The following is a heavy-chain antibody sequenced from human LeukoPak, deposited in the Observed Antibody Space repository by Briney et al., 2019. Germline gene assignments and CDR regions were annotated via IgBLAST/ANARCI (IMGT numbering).Heavy chain of an antibody. CDR1: GGSISSGGHY. CDR2: IYYSGST. D-gene: IGHD5-18*01. CDR3: ARSTSDTVMGRDAFDI. Sequence: PSETLSLTCTVSGGSISSGGHYWTWIRQPPGKGLEYIGYIYYSGSTYYNPSLKSRVTISLDTSNNHFSLKLSSVTAADTAIYYGARSTSDTVMGRDAFDIWGQGKMVTVSS. V-gene: IGHV4-31*03. J-gene: IGHJ3*02.